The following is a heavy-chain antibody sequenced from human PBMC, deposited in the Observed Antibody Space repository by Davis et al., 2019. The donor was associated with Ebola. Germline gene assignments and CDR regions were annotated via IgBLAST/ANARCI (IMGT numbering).Heavy chain of an antibody. CDR3: AKGSSSSGAHYHYFDY. CDR2: ISWNSDRI. CDR1: GFTFDDYA. V-gene: IGHV3-9*01. D-gene: IGHD4/OR15-4a*01. J-gene: IGHJ4*02. Sequence: PGGSLRLSCAASGFTFDDYAMHWVRQAPGNGLERVSGISWNSDRIDYADSVKGRFTISRDNVKNSLYLEMNSLTPEDAALYYCAKGSSSSGAHYHYFDYWGQGTLVTVSS.